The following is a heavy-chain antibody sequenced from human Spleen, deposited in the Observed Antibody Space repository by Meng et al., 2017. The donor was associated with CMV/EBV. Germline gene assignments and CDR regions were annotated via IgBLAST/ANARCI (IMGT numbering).Heavy chain of an antibody. V-gene: IGHV3-30*04. CDR2: ISDDGTNK. D-gene: IGHD2-21*02. Sequence: GGSLRLSCAASGFTFSSFALHWVRQAPGKGLEWVALISDDGTNKYYADSVKARFTISRDNSKNTLYLQMDSLRPEDTAVYYCVRRLYRYFDYWGQGTLVTVSS. CDR1: GFTFSSFA. J-gene: IGHJ4*02. CDR3: VRRLYRYFDY.